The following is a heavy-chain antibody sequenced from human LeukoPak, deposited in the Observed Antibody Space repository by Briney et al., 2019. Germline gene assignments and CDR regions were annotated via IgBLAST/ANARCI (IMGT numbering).Heavy chain of an antibody. D-gene: IGHD3-3*01. V-gene: IGHV4-61*02. J-gene: IGHJ3*02. CDR2: IYTSGST. CDR3: ARDPRLRFLEWPKGDDAFDI. CDR1: GGSISSGSYY. Sequence: SETLSLTCTVSGGSISSGSYYWSWIRQPAGKGLEWIGRIYTSGSTNYNPSLKSRVTISVDTSKNQFSLKLSSVTAADTAVYYCARDPRLRFLEWPKGDDAFDIWGQGTMVTVSS.